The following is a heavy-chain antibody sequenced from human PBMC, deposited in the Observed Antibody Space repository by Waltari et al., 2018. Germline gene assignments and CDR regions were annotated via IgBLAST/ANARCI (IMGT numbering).Heavy chain of an antibody. CDR2: LYSDGRT. D-gene: IGHD3-16*01. CDR3: ARGFTLILGP. J-gene: IGHJ5*02. CDR1: GFDVNRNY. V-gene: IGHV3-53*04. Sequence: EMQLVESEGGLVQPGGSLTLSCTASGFDVNRNYMSWVHQAPGKGPEWVSVLYSDGRTFYADSVKGRFTISRHDSKNTLYLQLNSLTPDDTAVYYCARGFTLILGPWGQGALVTVSS.